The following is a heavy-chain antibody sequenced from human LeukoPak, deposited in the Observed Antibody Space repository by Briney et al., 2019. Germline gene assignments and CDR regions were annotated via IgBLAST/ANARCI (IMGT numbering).Heavy chain of an antibody. CDR2: ISSGGNYI. Sequence: GGSLRLSCAASGFNFGSYGMSWVRQSPGKGLEWLSSISSGGNYIYYADSVNGRFTISRDNTQNSLSLQLSGLRADDTAAYYCATVIKEATDYWGQGTLVTVSS. J-gene: IGHJ4*02. CDR3: ATVIKEATDY. CDR1: GFNFGSYG. D-gene: IGHD3-16*01. V-gene: IGHV3-21*01.